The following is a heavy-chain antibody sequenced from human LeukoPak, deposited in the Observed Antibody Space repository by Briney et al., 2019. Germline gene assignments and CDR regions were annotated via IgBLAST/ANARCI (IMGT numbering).Heavy chain of an antibody. Sequence: ASVKVSCKASGYTFTSYGISWVRQPPGQGPECMGWMNPYNGNTNYALKVQGRVTMTTDTSTSTAYLELRSLRSDDTAIYYCAREIYGRFDYWGQGTLVTVSS. CDR1: GYTFTSYG. CDR2: MNPYNGNT. J-gene: IGHJ4*02. D-gene: IGHD4-17*01. CDR3: AREIYGRFDY. V-gene: IGHV1-18*01.